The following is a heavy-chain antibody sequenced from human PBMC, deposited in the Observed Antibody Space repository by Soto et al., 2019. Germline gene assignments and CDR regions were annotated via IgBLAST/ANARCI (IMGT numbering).Heavy chain of an antibody. J-gene: IGHJ4*02. V-gene: IGHV3-74*01. CDR3: ARDTWAGGGSLPFDY. CDR1: GFNFSNHW. CDR2: ITSDGKSK. Sequence: GGLRLSCAASGFNFSNHWMHWVRQRPAEGLVWVSRITSDGKSKAYAESVKGRFAISRDNAKNTLYLQMNGLTAEDTAVYYCARDTWAGGGSLPFDYWGQGTLVTVSS. D-gene: IGHD2-15*01.